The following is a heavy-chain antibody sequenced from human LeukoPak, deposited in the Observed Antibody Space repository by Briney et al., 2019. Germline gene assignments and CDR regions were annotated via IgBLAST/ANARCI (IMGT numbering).Heavy chain of an antibody. J-gene: IGHJ4*02. Sequence: GAPVKVSCKASGYMFNIYGISWVRQAPGQGLEWMGWISAFNGNTNYARNFQDRVTMTTDTSTSTAYMELTSLSSDDTAVYYCARSPPSTGYDRFDTWGQGTLVTVSS. D-gene: IGHD3-22*01. CDR2: ISAFNGNT. CDR3: ARSPPSTGYDRFDT. V-gene: IGHV1-18*01. CDR1: GYMFNIYG.